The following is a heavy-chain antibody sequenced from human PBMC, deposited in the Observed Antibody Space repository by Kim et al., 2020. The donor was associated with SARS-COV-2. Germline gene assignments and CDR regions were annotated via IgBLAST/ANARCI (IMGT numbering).Heavy chain of an antibody. V-gene: IGHV3-23*01. J-gene: IGHJ6*02. CDR1: GFIFSSYA. CDR3: AKDTYYYGLGSSFSNYYYGMVV. D-gene: IGHD3-10*01. CDR2: FSVSDNST. Sequence: GGSLRLSCAASGFIFSSYAMSWVRQAPGKGLEWISGFSVSDNSTYYADSVKGRFTITRDNSKNTLYLQMNSLRAEDTAVYYCAKDTYYYGLGSSFSNYYYGMVVWGQATMVTVSS.